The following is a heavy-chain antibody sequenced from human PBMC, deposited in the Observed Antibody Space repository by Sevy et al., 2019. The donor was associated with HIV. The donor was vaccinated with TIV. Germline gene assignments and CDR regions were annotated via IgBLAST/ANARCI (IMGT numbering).Heavy chain of an antibody. CDR2: ISGTNSST. D-gene: IGHD2-2*01. J-gene: IGHJ4*02. Sequence: GGSLRLSCAASGFTFSSYAMNWVRQAPGKGLEWVSTISGTNSSTYNAYSVKGRFTVSRDNSKNTLYLQMNSLRAEDTALYYCANSSTLSSSFDYWGQGTLVTVSS. CDR3: ANSSTLSSSFDY. V-gene: IGHV3-23*01. CDR1: GFTFSSYA.